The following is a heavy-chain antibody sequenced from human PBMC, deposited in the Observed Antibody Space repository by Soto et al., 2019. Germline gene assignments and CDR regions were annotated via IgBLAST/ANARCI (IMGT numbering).Heavy chain of an antibody. D-gene: IGHD3-22*01. V-gene: IGHV1-58*01. Sequence: GASVKVSCKASGFTFTSSAVQWVRQARGQRLEWIGWIVVGSGNTNYAQKFQERVTITRDMSTSTAYMELSSLRSEDTAVYYCAARVHYYGSSGPGDYWGQGTLVTVSS. CDR1: GFTFTSSA. J-gene: IGHJ4*02. CDR2: IVVGSGNT. CDR3: AARVHYYGSSGPGDY.